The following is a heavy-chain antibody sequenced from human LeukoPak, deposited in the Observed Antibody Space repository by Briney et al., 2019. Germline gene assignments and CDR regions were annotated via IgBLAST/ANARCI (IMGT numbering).Heavy chain of an antibody. J-gene: IGHJ6*03. CDR3: AKYSGSGSYYYYYYMDV. V-gene: IGHV3-23*01. D-gene: IGHD3-10*01. CDR2: ISGSGGST. Sequence: GGSLRLSCAASGFTFSSYAMSWVRQAPGKGLVWVSAISGSGGSTYYADSVKGRFTISRDNSKNTLYLQMNSLRAEDTAVYYCAKYSGSGSYYYYYYMDVWGKGTTVTVSS. CDR1: GFTFSSYA.